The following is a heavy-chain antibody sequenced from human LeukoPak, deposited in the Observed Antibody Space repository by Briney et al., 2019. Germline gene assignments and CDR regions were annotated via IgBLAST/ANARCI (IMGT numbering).Heavy chain of an antibody. J-gene: IGHJ3*01. CDR2: IYPGDSET. CDR1: GYRFTTTW. CDR3: ITVVLDGDSFGV. Sequence: GEPLKISCKGYGYRFTTTWIGWVRQVPGKGLEWMAIIYPGDSETRYSPSFQGQVTISADKSISTAYLQWSSLKASDTAMYYCITVVLDGDSFGVWGQGSTVTVSS. V-gene: IGHV5-51*01. D-gene: IGHD4-11*01.